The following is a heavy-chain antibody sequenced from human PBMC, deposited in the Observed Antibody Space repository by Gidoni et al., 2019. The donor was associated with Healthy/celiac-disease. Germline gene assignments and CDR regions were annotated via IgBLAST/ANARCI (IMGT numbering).Heavy chain of an antibody. CDR3: ARADYGEGRGYV. CDR1: GYTFTCYS. Sequence: QVQLVQSGAEVTQPGASVKVSCQASGYTFTCYSMHWVRQAPGQGLEWMGRIKPNSGGTNYAQKCKGRVTMTRDTSISTAYMELSRLRSDDTAVYYCARADYGEGRGYVWGQGTTVTVSS. V-gene: IGHV1-2*06. D-gene: IGHD4-17*01. J-gene: IGHJ6*02. CDR2: IKPNSGGT.